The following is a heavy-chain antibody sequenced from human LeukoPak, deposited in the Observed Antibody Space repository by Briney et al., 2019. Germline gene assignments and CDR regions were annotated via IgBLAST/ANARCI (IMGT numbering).Heavy chain of an antibody. J-gene: IGHJ3*01. CDR2: IYYTGST. Sequence: SETLSLTCTVSGGSVSYGFYYWSWIRQPPGKELEWIGYIYYTGSTNYNPSLKSRVTISVDKSKNHFSLKLSSVTAADTAVYYCAREVRRDGYGGNLDDFDVWGQGTMVTVSS. CDR3: AREVRRDGYGGNLDDFDV. V-gene: IGHV4-61*01. D-gene: IGHD4-23*01. CDR1: GGSVSYGFYY.